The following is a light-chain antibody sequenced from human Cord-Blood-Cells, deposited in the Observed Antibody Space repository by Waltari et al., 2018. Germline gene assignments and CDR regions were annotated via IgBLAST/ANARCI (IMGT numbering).Light chain of an antibody. CDR3: QQYNSYSYT. V-gene: IGKV1-5*01. Sequence: DIQMPQSPSTLSASVGDRVTITCRASPRISSWLAWYQQKPGKAPKLLIYDASSLESVVPSRFSGSGSGTEFTLTISSLQPDDFATYYCQQYNSYSYTFGQGTKLEIK. CDR2: DAS. J-gene: IGKJ2*01. CDR1: PRISSW.